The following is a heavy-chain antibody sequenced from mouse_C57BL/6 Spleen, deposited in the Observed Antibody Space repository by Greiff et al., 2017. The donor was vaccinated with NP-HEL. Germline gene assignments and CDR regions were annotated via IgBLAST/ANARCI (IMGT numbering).Heavy chain of an antibody. CDR2: IYPGDGDT. Sequence: QVQLQQSGPELVKPGASVKISCKASGYAFSSSWMNWVKQRPGKGLEWIGRIYPGDGDTNYNGKFKGKATLTADKSSSTAYMQLSSLTSEDSAVYFCARSDVPGSWYFDVWGTGTTVTVSS. V-gene: IGHV1-82*01. J-gene: IGHJ1*03. CDR3: ARSDVPGSWYFDV. CDR1: GYAFSSSW. D-gene: IGHD2-3*01.